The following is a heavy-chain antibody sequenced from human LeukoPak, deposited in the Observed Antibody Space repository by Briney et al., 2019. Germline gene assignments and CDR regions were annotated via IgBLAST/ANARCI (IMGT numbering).Heavy chain of an antibody. CDR3: ARDREGSSSWYESKQLDAFDI. J-gene: IGHJ3*02. V-gene: IGHV3-30-3*01. D-gene: IGHD6-13*01. CDR1: GFTFSSYA. CDR2: ISYDGSNK. Sequence: GGSLRLSCAASGFTFSSYAMHWVRQAPGKGLEWVAVISYDGSNKYYADSVKGRFTISRDNSKNTLYLQMNSLRAEDTAVYYCARDREGSSSWYESKQLDAFDIWGQGTMVTVSS.